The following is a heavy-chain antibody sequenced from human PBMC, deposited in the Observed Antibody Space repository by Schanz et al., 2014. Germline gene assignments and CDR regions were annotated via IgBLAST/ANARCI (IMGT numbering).Heavy chain of an antibody. CDR1: GGTFNSYT. V-gene: IGHV1-69*08. Sequence: QVQLVQSGAEVKKPGSSMKVSCKASGGTFNSYTINWVRQAPGQGLEWMGRIVPIAGITNYAQRFQGRVTITADKSSDTAYMELSSLRSEDTAVYYCARDRDQWDGNFCDFWGQGTLVTVSS. CDR3: ARDRDQWDGNFCDF. J-gene: IGHJ4*02. D-gene: IGHD1-26*01. CDR2: IVPIAGIT.